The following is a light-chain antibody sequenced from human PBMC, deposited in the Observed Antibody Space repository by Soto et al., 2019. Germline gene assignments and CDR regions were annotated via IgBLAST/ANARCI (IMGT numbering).Light chain of an antibody. Sequence: QSVLTQPRSVSGSPGQSVTISCTGTSSDVGAYNYVSWYQQHPGKTPKLMIYAVNKRPSGVPDRFSGSKSGNTASLTISGLQAEDEDEYYCCSYAGSYSSDYVFGTGTKLTVL. CDR2: AVN. J-gene: IGLJ1*01. CDR3: CSYAGSYSSDYV. V-gene: IGLV2-11*01. CDR1: SSDVGAYNY.